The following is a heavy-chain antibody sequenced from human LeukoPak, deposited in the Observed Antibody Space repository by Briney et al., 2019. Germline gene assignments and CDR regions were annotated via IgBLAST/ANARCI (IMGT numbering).Heavy chain of an antibody. CDR3: SRDKQPGDY. CDR2: IYYSGST. V-gene: IGHV4-59*01. D-gene: IGHD5-18*01. J-gene: IGHJ4*02. Sequence: PSETLSLTCTVYGDSISPYYWGCARQPPGQGLEWIGYIYYSGSTTYNPSLKSRVTLSVDTSKNQFALKLSSVTAADTAVYYCSRDKQPGDYWGQGTLVTVSS. CDR1: GDSISPYY.